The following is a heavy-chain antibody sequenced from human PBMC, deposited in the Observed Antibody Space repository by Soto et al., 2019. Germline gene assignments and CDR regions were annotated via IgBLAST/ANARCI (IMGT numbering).Heavy chain of an antibody. Sequence: PGGSLRLSCAASGFTVSSNYMSWVRQAPGKGLEWVSVIYSGGSTYYADSVKGRFTISRDNSKNTLYLQMNSLRAEDTAVYYCARDVGWGLDYYGMDVWGQGTTVTVSS. CDR2: IYSGGST. V-gene: IGHV3-53*01. D-gene: IGHD6-19*01. J-gene: IGHJ6*02. CDR1: GFTVSSNY. CDR3: ARDVGWGLDYYGMDV.